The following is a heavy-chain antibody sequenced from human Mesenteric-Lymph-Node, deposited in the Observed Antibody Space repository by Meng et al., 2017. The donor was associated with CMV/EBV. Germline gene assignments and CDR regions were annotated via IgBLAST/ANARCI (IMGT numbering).Heavy chain of an antibody. Sequence: GESLKISCAASGFTFSTYSMNWLRQSPGKGLELVAAIHTRGRYTVYSDTVKGRFTISRDDAKSSLSLEMNRLRDEDTSVYYCARDRLEGYHSGPGFWGQGTLVTVSS. J-gene: IGHJ4*02. D-gene: IGHD1-1*01. CDR2: IHTRGRYT. CDR3: ARDRLEGYHSGPGF. V-gene: IGHV3-21*01. CDR1: GFTFSTYS.